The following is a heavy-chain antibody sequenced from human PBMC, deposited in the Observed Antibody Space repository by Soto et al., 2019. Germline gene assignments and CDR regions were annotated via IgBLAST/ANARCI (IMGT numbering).Heavy chain of an antibody. CDR2: VSGGAGST. CDR1: GFTFSSYA. V-gene: IGHV3-23*01. Sequence: GGSLRLSCTASGFTFSSYAMSWVRQAPGKGLDWVSAVSGGAGSTYYADSVKGRFTISRDNSKNTLYLQMNSLRAEDTAVYYCARSQGPGVLYFFDYWGQGTLVTVSS. D-gene: IGHD2-2*01. CDR3: ARSQGPGVLYFFDY. J-gene: IGHJ4*02.